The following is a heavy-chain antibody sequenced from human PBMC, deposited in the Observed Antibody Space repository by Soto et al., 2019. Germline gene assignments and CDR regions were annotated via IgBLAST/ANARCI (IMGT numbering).Heavy chain of an antibody. Sequence: QITLKESGPTLVKPTQTLTLTCTFSGFSLSTSGVGVGWIRQPPGKALEWLALIYWDDDKRYSPSLKSRLTITKDTSKNQVVLTMTNMDPVDTATYYCAHSLEGYSSGWYHSEYFQHWGQGTLVTVSS. CDR1: GFSLSTSGVG. CDR2: IYWDDDK. CDR3: AHSLEGYSSGWYHSEYFQH. J-gene: IGHJ1*01. D-gene: IGHD6-13*01. V-gene: IGHV2-5*02.